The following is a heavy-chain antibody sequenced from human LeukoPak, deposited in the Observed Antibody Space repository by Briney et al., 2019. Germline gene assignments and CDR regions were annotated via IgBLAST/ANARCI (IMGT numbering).Heavy chain of an antibody. D-gene: IGHD3-10*01. V-gene: IGHV1-69*13. Sequence: GASAKVSCKASGVTFSSYAISWVRQAPGQGLELMGGIIPIFGTANYAQKFQGRVTITADESTSTAYMELSSLRSEDTAVYYCARDPYYGSGSYYYYYGMDVWGQGTTVTVSS. CDR2: IIPIFGTA. J-gene: IGHJ6*02. CDR1: GVTFSSYA. CDR3: ARDPYYGSGSYYYYYGMDV.